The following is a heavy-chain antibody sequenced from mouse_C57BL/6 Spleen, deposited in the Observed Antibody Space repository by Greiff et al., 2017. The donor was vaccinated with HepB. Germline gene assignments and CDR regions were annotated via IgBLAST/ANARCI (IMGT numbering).Heavy chain of an antibody. CDR3: ASYDYDGFAY. CDR1: GVDFSRYW. V-gene: IGHV4-1*01. CDR2: INPDSSTI. J-gene: IGHJ3*01. Sequence: CAASGVDFSRYWMSWVRRAPGKGLEWIGEINPDSSTINYAPSLKDKFIISRDNAKNTLYLQMSKVRSEDTALYYCASYDYDGFAYWGQGTLVTVSA. D-gene: IGHD2-4*01.